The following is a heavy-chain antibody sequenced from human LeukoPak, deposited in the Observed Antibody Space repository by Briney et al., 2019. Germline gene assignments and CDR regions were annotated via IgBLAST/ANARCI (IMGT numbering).Heavy chain of an antibody. J-gene: IGHJ3*01. V-gene: IGHV3-23*01. CDR2: ISATGSTT. CDR1: GLTFSTYA. Sequence: LSGGSLRLSCTASGLTFSTYALSWVRQTPGKGLEWLSVISATGSTTYYADSVRGRFTISRDNSKNTLYLQMNSLRAEDTAVYYCAKDSQSVAFFLDDTFDLWGQGTIVSVS. D-gene: IGHD2/OR15-2a*01. CDR3: AKDSQSVAFFLDDTFDL.